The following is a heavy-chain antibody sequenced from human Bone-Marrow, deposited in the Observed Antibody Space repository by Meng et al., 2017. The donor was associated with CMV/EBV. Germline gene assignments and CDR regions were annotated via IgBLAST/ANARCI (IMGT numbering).Heavy chain of an antibody. D-gene: IGHD1-1*01. V-gene: IGHV3-30*04. CDR2: ISYDGSNK. Sequence: GESLKISCAASGFTFSSYAMHWVRQAPGKGLEWVAVISYDGSNKYYADSVKGRFTISRDNSKNTLYLQMNSLRAEDTAVYYCARSMLEVNRYYYGMDVWGEGTPVTVSS. J-gene: IGHJ6*04. CDR3: ARSMLEVNRYYYGMDV. CDR1: GFTFSSYA.